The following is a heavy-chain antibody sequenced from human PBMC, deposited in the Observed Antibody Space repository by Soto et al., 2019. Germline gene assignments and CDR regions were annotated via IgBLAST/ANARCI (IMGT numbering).Heavy chain of an antibody. Sequence: QVQLVQSGAEVKKPGSSVKVSCKASGGTFSSYTISWVRQAPGQGLEWMGRIIPILGIANYAQKFQGRVTNTANKTTSTASMELSSLRSEDPAVYYCARVVQYYGSGRQNYYYYGMDVWGQGTTVTVSS. J-gene: IGHJ6*02. CDR1: GGTFSSYT. V-gene: IGHV1-69*02. CDR3: ARVVQYYGSGRQNYYYYGMDV. CDR2: IIPILGIA. D-gene: IGHD3-10*01.